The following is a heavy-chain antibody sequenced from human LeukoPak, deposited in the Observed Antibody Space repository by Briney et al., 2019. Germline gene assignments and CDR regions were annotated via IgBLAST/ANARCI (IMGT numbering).Heavy chain of an antibody. D-gene: IGHD2-15*01. Sequence: PETLSLTCAVYGGSFSGYYWSWIRQPPGKGLEWIGEINHSGSTNYNPSLKSRVTISVDTSKNQFSLKLSSVTAADTAVYYCARADIVVVVAAPTWWFDPWGQGTLVTVSS. V-gene: IGHV4-34*01. CDR2: INHSGST. CDR1: GGSFSGYY. CDR3: ARADIVVVVAAPTWWFDP. J-gene: IGHJ5*02.